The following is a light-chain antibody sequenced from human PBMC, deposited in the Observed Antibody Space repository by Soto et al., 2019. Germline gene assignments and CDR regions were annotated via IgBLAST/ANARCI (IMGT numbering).Light chain of an antibody. CDR3: CSYAGTYTFV. V-gene: IGLV2-11*01. CDR2: DVS. Sequence: QSVLTQPASVSGSPGQSITISCTGTSSDVGGYNYVSWYQHHPGKAPKLMIYDVSKRPSGVPDRFSGSRSGNTASLTISGLQADDEADYYCCSYAGTYTFVFGTGTKVTVL. CDR1: SSDVGGYNY. J-gene: IGLJ1*01.